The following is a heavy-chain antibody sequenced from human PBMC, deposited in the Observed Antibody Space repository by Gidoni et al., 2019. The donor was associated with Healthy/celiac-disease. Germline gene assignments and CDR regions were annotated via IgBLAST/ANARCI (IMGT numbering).Heavy chain of an antibody. Sequence: QVQLQESGPGLVKPSPPLSLTCTVPGGPINSGGYYWRWIRQHPGKGLEWIGYIYYSGSTYYNPSLKSRVTISVDTPKNQFSLKLSSVTAADTAVYYCARVDLRGYSYGYYYWGQGTLVTVSS. V-gene: IGHV4-31*03. CDR1: GGPINSGGYY. CDR2: IYYSGST. D-gene: IGHD5-18*01. J-gene: IGHJ4*02. CDR3: ARVDLRGYSYGYYY.